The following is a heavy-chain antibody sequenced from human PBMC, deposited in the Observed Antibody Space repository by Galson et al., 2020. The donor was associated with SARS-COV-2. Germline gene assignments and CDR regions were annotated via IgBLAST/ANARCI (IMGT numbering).Heavy chain of an antibody. D-gene: IGHD3-9*01. V-gene: IGHV3-30*04. J-gene: IGHJ4*02. Sequence: QLGESLKIYCAASGFTFSSYAMHWVRQAPGKGLEWVAVISYDGSNKYYADSVKGRFTISRDNSKNTLYLQMNSLRAEDTAVYYCARDLTRYDILTGLDYWGQGTLVTGSS. CDR3: ARDLTRYDILTGLDY. CDR2: ISYDGSNK. CDR1: GFTFSSYA.